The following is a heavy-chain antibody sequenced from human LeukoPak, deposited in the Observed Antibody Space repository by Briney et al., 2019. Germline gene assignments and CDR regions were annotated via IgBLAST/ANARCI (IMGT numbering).Heavy chain of an antibody. CDR3: ARDLLNEGNHLDY. CDR1: GGSISSSYYY. V-gene: IGHV4-39*07. J-gene: IGHJ4*02. Sequence: PSETLSLTCIVSGGSISSSYYYWGWIRQPPGKGLEWIGSIYYSGSTYYNPSLKSRVTISVDTSKNQFSLKLSSVTAADTAVYYCARDLLNEGNHLDYWGQGTLVTVSS. D-gene: IGHD4-23*01. CDR2: IYYSGST.